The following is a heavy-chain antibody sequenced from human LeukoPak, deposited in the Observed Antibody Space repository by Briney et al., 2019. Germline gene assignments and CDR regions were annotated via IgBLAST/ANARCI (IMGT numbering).Heavy chain of an antibody. CDR1: GGSISSDY. Sequence: SETLSLTCTVSGGSISSDYWSWIRQPAGKGLEWMGRIFTSGSTSYNPSLKSRVTMSLDTSKNQFSLKLSSVTAADTAVYYCARGCGGDCYSDSPFDYWGQGTLVTVSS. D-gene: IGHD2-21*01. J-gene: IGHJ4*02. CDR2: IFTSGST. CDR3: ARGCGGDCYSDSPFDY. V-gene: IGHV4-4*07.